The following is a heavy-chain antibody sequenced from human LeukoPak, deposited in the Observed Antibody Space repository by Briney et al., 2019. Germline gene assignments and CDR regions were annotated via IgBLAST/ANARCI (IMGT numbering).Heavy chain of an antibody. CDR3: AKEMGYYDSSGYPPDAFDI. CDR2: IDTAGDT. V-gene: IGHV3-13*01. Sequence: TGGSLRLSCAASGFTFRSYDMHWVRQATGRGLEWVSAIDTAGDTYYPVSVKGRFTISRENAKNSVYVQMNSLRAEDTAVYYCAKEMGYYDSSGYPPDAFDIWGQGTMVTVSS. D-gene: IGHD3-22*01. CDR1: GFTFRSYD. J-gene: IGHJ3*02.